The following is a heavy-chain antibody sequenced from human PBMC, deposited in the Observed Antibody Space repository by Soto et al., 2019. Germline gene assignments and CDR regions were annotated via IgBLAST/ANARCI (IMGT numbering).Heavy chain of an antibody. Sequence: SETLSLTCAVYGGSFSGYYWSWIRQPPGKGLEWIGEINHSGSTNYNPSLKSRVTISVDTSKNQFSLKLSSVTAADTAVYYCARAAYYYYYMDVWGKGTTVTVSS. CDR1: GGSFSGYY. J-gene: IGHJ6*03. V-gene: IGHV4-34*01. CDR2: INHSGST. CDR3: ARAAYYYYYMDV.